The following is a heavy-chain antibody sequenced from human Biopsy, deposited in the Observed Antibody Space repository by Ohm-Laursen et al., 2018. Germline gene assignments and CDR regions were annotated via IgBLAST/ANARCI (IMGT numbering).Heavy chain of an antibody. CDR3: ARDRIGGRGDPPDH. CDR1: GYTFITYY. D-gene: IGHD3-10*01. V-gene: IGHV1-46*01. Sequence: ASVKVSCKAFGYTFITYYVNWVRQAPGQGLEWMGKINPSGGSTSYAQKFQGRVTMTRDASTTTVYMELSSLRSEDTAVYYCARDRIGGRGDPPDHWGQGALVTVSS. CDR2: INPSGGST. J-gene: IGHJ4*02.